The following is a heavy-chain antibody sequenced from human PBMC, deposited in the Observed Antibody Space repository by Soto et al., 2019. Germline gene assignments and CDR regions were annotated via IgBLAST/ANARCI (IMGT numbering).Heavy chain of an antibody. V-gene: IGHV3-23*01. Sequence: EVQLLESGGGLVQPGGSLRLSCAASGFTFSSYAMSWVRQAPGKGLEWVSAISGSGGSTYYADSVKGRFTISRDNSKNTLYLQMNSLKTEDTAVYYCTRHVDCSGGSCYSGYYYYMDVWGKGTTVSVSS. CDR1: GFTFSSYA. CDR3: TRHVDCSGGSCYSGYYYYMDV. J-gene: IGHJ6*03. CDR2: ISGSGGST. D-gene: IGHD2-15*01.